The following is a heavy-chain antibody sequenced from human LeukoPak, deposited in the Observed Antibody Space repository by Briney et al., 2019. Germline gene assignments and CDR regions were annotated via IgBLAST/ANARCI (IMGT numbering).Heavy chain of an antibody. CDR3: ARSHQVQSRGRWFDP. D-gene: IGHD3-10*01. CDR1: GGSFSGYY. CDR2: INHSGST. J-gene: IGHJ5*02. V-gene: IGHV4-34*01. Sequence: SETLSLTCAVYGGSFSGYYWSWIRQPPGKGLEWIGEINHSGSTNYNPSLKRRVTISVDTSKNQFSLKLSSVTAADTAVYYCARSHQVQSRGRWFDPWGQGTLVTVSS.